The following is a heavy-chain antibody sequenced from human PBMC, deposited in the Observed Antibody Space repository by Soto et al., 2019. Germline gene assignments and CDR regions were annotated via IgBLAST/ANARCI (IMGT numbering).Heavy chain of an antibody. CDR2: INNNGGST. D-gene: IGHD3-10*01. J-gene: IGHJ4*02. V-gene: IGHV3-64D*06. Sequence: PGGSLGLSCSASGFTFSNFAMHWVRQAPGKGLEYISAINNNGGSTYYADSVKGRLTISRDNSKNTLYLQISSLRVEDTAVYYCVKDRGKSYKDFDYWGQGTLVTVS. CDR3: VKDRGKSYKDFDY. CDR1: GFTFSNFA.